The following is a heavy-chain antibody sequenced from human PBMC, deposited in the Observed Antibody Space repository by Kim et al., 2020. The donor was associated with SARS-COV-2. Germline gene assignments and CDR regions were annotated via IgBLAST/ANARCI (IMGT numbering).Heavy chain of an antibody. J-gene: IGHJ6*02. D-gene: IGHD5-12*01. V-gene: IGHV4-59*01. CDR3: AREPSGYDGSYYYYGMDV. Sequence: RRVTISVDTPKNQFSLKLSSVTAADTAVYYCAREPSGYDGSYYYYGMDVWGQGTTVTVSS.